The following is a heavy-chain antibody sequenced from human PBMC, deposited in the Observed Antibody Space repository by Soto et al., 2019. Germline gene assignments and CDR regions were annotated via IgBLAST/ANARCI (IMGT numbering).Heavy chain of an antibody. J-gene: IGHJ4*02. CDR1: GFTFNTYA. Sequence: FLRLSCAAPGFTFNTYAMNWVRQAPGKGLEWVSAISADGAGTYYADSVKGRFTISRDNSKNTLSLQMNSLRAEDTAIFYCARISSSSCTDYWGQGTLVIVS. CDR2: ISADGAGT. V-gene: IGHV3-23*01. D-gene: IGHD6-13*01. CDR3: ARISSSSCTDY.